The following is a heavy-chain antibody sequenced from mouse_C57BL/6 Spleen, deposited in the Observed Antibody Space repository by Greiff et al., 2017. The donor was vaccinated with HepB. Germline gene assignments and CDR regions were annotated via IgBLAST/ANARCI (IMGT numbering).Heavy chain of an antibody. Sequence: EVQRVESGPGMVKPSQSLSLTCTVTGYSITSGYDWHWIRHFPGNKLEWMGYISYSGSTNYNPSLKSRISITHDTSKNHFFLKLNSVTTEDTATYYCARSYSNYPDYYAMDYWGQGTSVTVSS. V-gene: IGHV3-1*01. CDR2: ISYSGST. CDR1: GYSITSGYD. J-gene: IGHJ4*01. D-gene: IGHD2-5*01. CDR3: ARSYSNYPDYYAMDY.